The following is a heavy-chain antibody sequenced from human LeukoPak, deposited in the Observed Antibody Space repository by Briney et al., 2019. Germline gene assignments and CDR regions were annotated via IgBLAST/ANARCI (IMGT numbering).Heavy chain of an antibody. D-gene: IGHD3-16*01. CDR2: INPNSGGS. CDR1: GYTFTGYY. CDR3: AHLLGGRDH. Sequence: WASVKVSCKASGYTFTGYYIRWVRPAPGQGLEWMGWINPNSGGSYSTQKFQGRVTMTRDTSITTAYMELSRLTSDDTAVYYCAHLLGGRDHWGQGALVIVSS. J-gene: IGHJ4*02. V-gene: IGHV1-2*02.